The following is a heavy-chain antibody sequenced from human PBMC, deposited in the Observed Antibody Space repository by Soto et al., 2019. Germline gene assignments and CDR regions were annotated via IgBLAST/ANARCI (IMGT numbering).Heavy chain of an antibody. CDR3: AGMDRYCSGGSCYQGNWFDP. J-gene: IGHJ5*02. D-gene: IGHD2-15*01. CDR2: ISAYNGNT. Sequence: GASVKVSCKASGYTFTSYGISWVRQAPGQGLERMGWISAYNGNTNYAQKLQGRVTMTTDTSTSTAYLELRSLRSDDTAVYYCAGMDRYCSGGSCYQGNWFDPWGQGTLVTVSS. V-gene: IGHV1-18*01. CDR1: GYTFTSYG.